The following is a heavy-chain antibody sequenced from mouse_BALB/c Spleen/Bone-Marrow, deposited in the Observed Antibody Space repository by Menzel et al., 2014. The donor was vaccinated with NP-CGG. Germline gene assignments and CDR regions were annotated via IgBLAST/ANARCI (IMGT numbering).Heavy chain of an antibody. V-gene: IGHV1S130*01. CDR2: IHPNSGNT. J-gene: IGHJ2*01. Sequence: VKLMESGSVLVRPGASVKLSCKASGYTFTSSWMRWAKQRPGQGLEWIGEIHPNSGNTNYNEKFKGKATLTVDTSSSTAYVDLSSLTSEDSAVYYCARGGFDYWGQGTTLTVSS. CDR1: GYTFTSSW. CDR3: ARGGFDY.